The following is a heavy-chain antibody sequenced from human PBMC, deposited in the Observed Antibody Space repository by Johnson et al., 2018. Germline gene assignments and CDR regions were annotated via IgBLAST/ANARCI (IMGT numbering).Heavy chain of an antibody. CDR1: GFTFSNYG. CDR3: AREGIPYGAKGWFDP. J-gene: IGHJ5*02. V-gene: IGHV3-30*03. Sequence: QVQLVESGGGVVQPGRSLRLSCAASGFTFSNYGMHWVRQAPGKGLEWLAAISYDGSNKYYADSVKGRFTISRDNAKNSLYLQMNSLRAEDTAGYYCAREGIPYGAKGWFDPWGQGTLVTVSS. D-gene: IGHD4-17*01. CDR2: ISYDGSNK.